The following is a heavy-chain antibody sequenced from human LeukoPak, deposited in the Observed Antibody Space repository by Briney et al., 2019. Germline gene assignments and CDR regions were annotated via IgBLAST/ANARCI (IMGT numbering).Heavy chain of an antibody. CDR3: ARIDYDSSGYYSHYFDY. D-gene: IGHD3-22*01. CDR2: INHSGST. V-gene: IGHV4-34*01. Sequence: SETLSLTCAVYGGSFSGYYWSWIRQPPGKGLEWIGEINHSGSTNYNPSLKSRVTMSVDTSKNQFSLKLSSVTAADTAVYYCARIDYDSSGYYSHYFDYWGQGTLVTVSS. J-gene: IGHJ4*02. CDR1: GGSFSGYY.